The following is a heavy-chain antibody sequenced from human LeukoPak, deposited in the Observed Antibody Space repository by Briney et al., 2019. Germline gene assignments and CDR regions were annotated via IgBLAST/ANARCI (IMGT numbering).Heavy chain of an antibody. Sequence: HRASVNVSCKASGGTFSSYTISWVRQAPGQGLEWMGRIIPILGIANYPQKFQGRVTITADKSTSTAYMELSSLRSEDTAVYYCARAGGNWNSKEHNWFDPWGQGTLVTVSS. J-gene: IGHJ5*02. V-gene: IGHV1-69*02. CDR1: GGTFSSYT. CDR2: IIPILGIA. D-gene: IGHD1-7*01. CDR3: ARAGGNWNSKEHNWFDP.